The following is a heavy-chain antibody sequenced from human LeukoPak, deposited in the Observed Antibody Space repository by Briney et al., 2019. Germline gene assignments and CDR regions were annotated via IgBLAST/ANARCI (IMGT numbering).Heavy chain of an antibody. J-gene: IGHJ6*02. CDR2: IIPILGIA. CDR1: GGTFSSYA. D-gene: IGHD5-12*01. V-gene: IGHV1-69*04. CDR3: ARDYSGYDFDYYYGMGV. Sequence: SVKVSCKASGGTFSSYAISWVRQAPGQGLEWMGRIIPILGIANYAQKFQGRVTMTEDTSTDTAYMELSSLRFEDTAVYYCARDYSGYDFDYYYGMGVWGQGTTVTVSS.